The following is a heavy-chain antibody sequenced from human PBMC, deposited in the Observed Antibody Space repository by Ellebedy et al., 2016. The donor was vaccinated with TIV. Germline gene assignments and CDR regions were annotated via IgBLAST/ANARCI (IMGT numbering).Heavy chain of an antibody. CDR3: ARGSTVVTPAFDY. V-gene: IGHV3-30-3*01. CDR1: GFTFSSYA. Sequence: GESLKISCAASGFTFSSYAMHWVRQAPGKGLEWVAVISYDGSNKYYADSVKGRFTISRDNSKTTLYLQMNSLRAEDTAVYYCARGSTVVTPAFDYWGQGILVTVSS. CDR2: ISYDGSNK. J-gene: IGHJ4*02. D-gene: IGHD4-23*01.